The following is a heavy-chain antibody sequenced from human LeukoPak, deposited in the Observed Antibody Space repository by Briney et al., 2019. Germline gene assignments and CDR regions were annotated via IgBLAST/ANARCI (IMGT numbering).Heavy chain of an antibody. Sequence: PGGSLRLSCAASGFTFSSYAMSWVRQAPGKGLEWVSAISGSGGSTYYADSVKGRFTISRDNSKNMLYLQMNSLRAEDTAVYYCAKDPRSYFDFWADWGQGTLVTVSS. V-gene: IGHV3-23*01. J-gene: IGHJ4*02. CDR3: AKDPRSYFDFWAD. D-gene: IGHD3-3*01. CDR1: GFTFSSYA. CDR2: ISGSGGST.